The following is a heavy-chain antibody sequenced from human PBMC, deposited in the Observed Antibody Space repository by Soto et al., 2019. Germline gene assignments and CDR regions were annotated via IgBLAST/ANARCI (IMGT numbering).Heavy chain of an antibody. J-gene: IGHJ6*02. Sequence: QITLKESGLTLVKPTQTLTLTCTFSGFSLSTSGVGVGWIRQPPGKALEWLALIYWDDDKRYSPSLKSSLTTTNNTAKNQVVLTMTNIDPVATATSYCAHTFRKVNYPYYSHGMDVWGHATTVTVAS. CDR3: AHTFRKVNYPYYSHGMDV. V-gene: IGHV2-5*02. CDR1: GFSLSTSGVG. CDR2: IYWDDDK. D-gene: IGHD2-21*01.